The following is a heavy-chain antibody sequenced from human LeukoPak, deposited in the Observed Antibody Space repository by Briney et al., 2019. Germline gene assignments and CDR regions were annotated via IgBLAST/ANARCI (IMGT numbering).Heavy chain of an antibody. V-gene: IGHV3-30*02. CDR2: IRYDGSNK. CDR3: AKYDI. J-gene: IGHJ3*02. Sequence: PGGSLRLSCAASGFSFSNYDMHWVRQAPGKGLEWVAFIRYDGSNKYYGDSVEGRFTISRDNSKNTLYLQMNSLRAEDTAVYYCAKYDIWGQGTLVTVSS. CDR1: GFSFSNYD.